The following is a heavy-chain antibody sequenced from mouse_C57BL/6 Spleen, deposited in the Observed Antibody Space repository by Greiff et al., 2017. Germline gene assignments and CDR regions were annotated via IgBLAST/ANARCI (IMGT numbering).Heavy chain of an antibody. CDR2: IYPRSGNT. CDR3: ARRDYGSSSYAMDY. J-gene: IGHJ4*01. D-gene: IGHD1-1*01. CDR1: GYTFTSYG. V-gene: IGHV1-81*01. Sequence: QVQLQQSGAELARPGASVKLSCKASGYTFTSYGISWVKQRTGQGLEWIGEIYPRSGNTYYNEKFNGKATLTADKSSSTAYMELRSLTSEDSAVYFCARRDYGSSSYAMDYWGQGTSVTVSS.